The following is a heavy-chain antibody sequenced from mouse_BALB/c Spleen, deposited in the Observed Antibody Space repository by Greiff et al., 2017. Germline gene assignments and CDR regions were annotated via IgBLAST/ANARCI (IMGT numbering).Heavy chain of an antibody. V-gene: IGHV2-9*02. J-gene: IGHJ3*01. Sequence: VKLVESGPGLVAPSQSLSITCTVSGFSLTSYGVHWVRQPPGKGLEWLGVIWAGGSTNYNSALMSRLSISKDNSKSQVFLKMNSLQTDDTAMYYCASYGYGGAGFAYWGQGTLVTVSA. CDR1: GFSLTSYG. D-gene: IGHD1-2*01. CDR2: IWAGGST. CDR3: ASYGYGGAGFAY.